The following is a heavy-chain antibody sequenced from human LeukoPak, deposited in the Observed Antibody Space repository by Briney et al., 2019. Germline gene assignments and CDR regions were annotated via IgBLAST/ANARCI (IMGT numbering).Heavy chain of an antibody. V-gene: IGHV1-46*01. CDR2: INPSGGST. Sequence: ASVKVSCKASGYTFTSNYMYWVRQAPGQGLEWMGIINPSGGSTSYAQKFQGRVTMTRDTSTSTVYMELSSLRSEVTAVYYCARPSVVTASEAFDIWGQGTMVTVSS. CDR1: GYTFTSNY. CDR3: ARPSVVTASEAFDI. J-gene: IGHJ3*02. D-gene: IGHD2-21*02.